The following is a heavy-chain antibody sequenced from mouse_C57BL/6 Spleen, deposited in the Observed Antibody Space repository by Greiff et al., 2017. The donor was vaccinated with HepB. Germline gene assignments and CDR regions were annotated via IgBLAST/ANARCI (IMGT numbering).Heavy chain of an antibody. D-gene: IGHD1-1*01. J-gene: IGHJ4*01. Sequence: EVHLVESGGGLVKPGGSLKLSCAASGFTFSSYAMSWVRQTPEKRLEWVATISDGGSYTYYPDNVKGRFTLSRDNAKNNLYLQMSHLKSEDTAMYYCARANYYGSGYAMDYWGQGTSVTVSS. CDR1: GFTFSSYA. V-gene: IGHV5-4*01. CDR2: ISDGGSYT. CDR3: ARANYYGSGYAMDY.